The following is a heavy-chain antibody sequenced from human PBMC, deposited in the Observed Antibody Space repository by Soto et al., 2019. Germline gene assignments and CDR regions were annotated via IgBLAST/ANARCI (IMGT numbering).Heavy chain of an antibody. CDR3: ATAFCTDGSSCGFDY. CDR1: GFTVSNNY. D-gene: IGHD2-8*01. Sequence: EVQLVESGGGLIQPGGSLRLSCAASGFTVSNNYMSWVRQAPGKGLESVSGLYSDGGTNYADSVKGRFTISRDIPKNTLNLQMNSLRVEDTALYYCATAFCTDGSSCGFDYWGQGTLVTVSS. V-gene: IGHV3-53*01. J-gene: IGHJ4*02. CDR2: LYSDGGT.